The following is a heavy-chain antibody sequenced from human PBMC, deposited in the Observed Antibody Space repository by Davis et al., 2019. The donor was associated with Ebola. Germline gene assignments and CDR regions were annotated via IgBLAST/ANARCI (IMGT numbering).Heavy chain of an antibody. CDR1: GYSFTGYY. D-gene: IGHD3-16*01. CDR2: INPNSGGT. Sequence: ASVKVSCKASGYSFTGYYMHWVRQAPGQGLEWMGWINPNSGGTNYAQKFQGRVTMTRDTSISTAYMELSRLRSDDTAVYYCARDVGQFGLRWFDPWGQGTPVTVSS. J-gene: IGHJ5*02. V-gene: IGHV1-2*02. CDR3: ARDVGQFGLRWFDP.